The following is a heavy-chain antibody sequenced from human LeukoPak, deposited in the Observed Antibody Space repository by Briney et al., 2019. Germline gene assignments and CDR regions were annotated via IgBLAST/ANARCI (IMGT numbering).Heavy chain of an antibody. J-gene: IGHJ4*02. CDR3: AREGNIAARLSATPDY. D-gene: IGHD6-6*01. V-gene: IGHV3-30*01. CDR2: ISYDGSNK. Sequence: PGRSLRLSCAASGFTFSSYAMHWVRQAPGKGLEWVAVISYDGSNKYYADSVKGRFTISRDNSKNTLYLPMNSLRAEDTAVYYCAREGNIAARLSATPDYWGQGTLVTVSS. CDR1: GFTFSSYA.